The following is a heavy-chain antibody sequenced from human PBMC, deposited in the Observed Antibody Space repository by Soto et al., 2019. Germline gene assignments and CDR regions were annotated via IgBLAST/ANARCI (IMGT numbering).Heavy chain of an antibody. Sequence: EMQLVESGGCLVQPGMSLRLSCAASGFTFDDYAMYWVRQVPGKGLEWVSGISWNSGRIGYADSVKGRFTISRDNAKNSLYLQMNSLRPEDTSLYYCTKARLWGGDGYNACYFNAMDVWGQGTTVTVSS. D-gene: IGHD2-15*01. CDR1: GFTFDDYA. J-gene: IGHJ6*02. V-gene: IGHV3-9*01. CDR3: TKARLWGGDGYNACYFNAMDV. CDR2: ISWNSGRI.